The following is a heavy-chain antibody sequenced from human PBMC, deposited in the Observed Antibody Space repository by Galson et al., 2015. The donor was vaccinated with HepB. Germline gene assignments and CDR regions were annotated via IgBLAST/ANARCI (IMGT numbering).Heavy chain of an antibody. V-gene: IGHV3-15*07. J-gene: IGHJ4*02. Sequence: SLRLSCAASGFTFSNAWMNWVRQAPGKGLEWVGRIKSKTDGGTTDYAAPVKGRFTISRDDSKNTLYLQVNSLKTEDTAVYYCTTDHPGGVPVYWGQGTLVTVSS. CDR2: IKSKTDGGTT. CDR1: GFTFSNAW. CDR3: TTDHPGGVPVY. D-gene: IGHD3-3*01.